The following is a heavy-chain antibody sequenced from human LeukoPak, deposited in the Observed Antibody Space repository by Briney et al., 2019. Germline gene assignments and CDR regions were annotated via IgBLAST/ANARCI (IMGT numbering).Heavy chain of an antibody. V-gene: IGHV4-34*01. Sequence: PSETLSLTCAVYGGSFSGYYWSWIRQPPGKVLEWIGEINHSGSTNYNPSLKSRVTISVDTSKNQFSLKLSSVTAADTAVYYCARGRGWWPPFDYWGQGTLVTVSS. CDR2: INHSGST. CDR3: ARGRGWWPPFDY. J-gene: IGHJ4*02. CDR1: GGSFSGYY. D-gene: IGHD2-15*01.